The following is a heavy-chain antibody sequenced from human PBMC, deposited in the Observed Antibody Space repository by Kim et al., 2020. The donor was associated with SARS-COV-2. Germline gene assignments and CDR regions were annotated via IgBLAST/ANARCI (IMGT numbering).Heavy chain of an antibody. CDR2: ISYDGSNK. D-gene: IGHD3-22*01. V-gene: IGHV3-30*18. CDR1: GFTFSSDG. J-gene: IGHJ6*02. Sequence: GGPLRLSCAASGFTFSSDGMHWVRQAPGKGLEWVAVISYDGSNKYYADSVKGRFTISRDNSKNTLYLQMNSLRAEDTAVYYCAKDNVEYYYDSSGYYRGRAYYYYGMDVWGQGTTVTVSS. CDR3: AKDNVEYYYDSSGYYRGRAYYYYGMDV.